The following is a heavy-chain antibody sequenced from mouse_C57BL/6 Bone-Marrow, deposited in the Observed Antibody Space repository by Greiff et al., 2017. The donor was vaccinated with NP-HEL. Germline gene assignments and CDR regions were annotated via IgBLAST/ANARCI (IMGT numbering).Heavy chain of an antibody. Sequence: QVQLQQPGAELVKPGASVKLSCKASGYTFTSYWMQWVKQRPGQGLEWIGEIDPSDSYTNYNQKFKGKATLTVDTSSSTAYMQLSSLTSEDSAVYYGARTIDLLCHEDWYFDVWGTGTTVTVSS. D-gene: IGHD2-1*01. CDR1: GYTFTSYW. J-gene: IGHJ1*03. CDR3: ARTIDLLCHEDWYFDV. CDR2: IDPSDSYT. V-gene: IGHV1-50*01.